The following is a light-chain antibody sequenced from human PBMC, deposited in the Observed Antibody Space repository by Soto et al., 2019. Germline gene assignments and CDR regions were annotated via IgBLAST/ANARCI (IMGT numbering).Light chain of an antibody. J-gene: IGLJ2*01. CDR1: TGAVTSGHH. CDR3: LLYYGGAQPHGV. Sequence: QAVVTQESSLTVSPGGTATLTCASSTGAVTSGHHPHWLQQKPGQAPRTVIYSTDNKQDWTPARFSGSLLGGKAALTVSGVQPEDEAEYYCLLYYGGAQPHGVFGGGTKLTVL. CDR2: STD. V-gene: IGLV7-43*01.